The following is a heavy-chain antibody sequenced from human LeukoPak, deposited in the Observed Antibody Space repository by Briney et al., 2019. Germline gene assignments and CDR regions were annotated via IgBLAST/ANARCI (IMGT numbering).Heavy chain of an antibody. CDR3: ATSGYSDSGYFDC. V-gene: IGHV1-8*01. D-gene: IGHD5-12*01. Sequence: ASVKVSCTASGYTFTSYDINWVRQATGQGLEWMGWMNPNSGNTGYAQKFQGRVTMSRDTSISTAYMELNRLRSDDTAVYYCATSGYSDSGYFDCWGQGTLVTVSS. CDR1: GYTFTSYD. CDR2: MNPNSGNT. J-gene: IGHJ4*02.